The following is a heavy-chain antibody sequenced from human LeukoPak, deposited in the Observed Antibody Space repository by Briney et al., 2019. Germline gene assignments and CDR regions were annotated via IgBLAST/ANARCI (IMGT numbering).Heavy chain of an antibody. Sequence: SETLSLTCAVYGGSFSGYYWSWIRQPPGKGLEWIGEINHSGSTNYNPSLKSRVTISVDTSKNQFSLKLSSVTAADTAVYYCARGWYYDSSGYSSFDYWGRGTLVTVSS. CDR2: INHSGST. D-gene: IGHD3-22*01. CDR1: GGSFSGYY. V-gene: IGHV4-34*01. CDR3: ARGWYYDSSGYSSFDY. J-gene: IGHJ4*02.